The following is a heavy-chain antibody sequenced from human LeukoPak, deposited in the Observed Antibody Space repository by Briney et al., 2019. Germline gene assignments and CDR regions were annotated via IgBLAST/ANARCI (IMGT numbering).Heavy chain of an antibody. CDR2: ISSSSTPT. CDR1: GFTFSIYE. J-gene: IGHJ3*02. D-gene: IGHD1-7*01. CDR3: ARDELRTGAFDI. V-gene: IGHV3-48*03. Sequence: PGGSLRLSCAASGFTFSIYEMNWVRQAPGKGLEWVSYISSSSTPTYYGDSMKGRFSISRDNAKNSLYLQMNSLRVEDTAVYYCARDELRTGAFDIWGQGTMVTVSS.